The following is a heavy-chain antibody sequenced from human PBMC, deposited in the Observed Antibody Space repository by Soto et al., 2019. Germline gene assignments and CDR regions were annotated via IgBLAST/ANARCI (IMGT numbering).Heavy chain of an antibody. CDR3: ARVDRNIRTRRIFDY. CDR2: IYYSGST. CDR1: GGSISSYY. V-gene: IGHV4-59*01. Sequence: TLSLTCTVSGGSISSYYWSWIRQPPGKGLEWIGYIYYSGSTNYNPSLKSRVTISVDTSKNQFSLKLSSVTAAYTAVYYCARVDRNIRTRRIFDYWGQGTLVTVSS. D-gene: IGHD2-15*01. J-gene: IGHJ4*02.